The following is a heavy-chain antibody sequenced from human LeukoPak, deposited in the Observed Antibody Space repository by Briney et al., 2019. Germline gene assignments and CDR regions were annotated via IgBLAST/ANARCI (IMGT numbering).Heavy chain of an antibody. CDR3: ARLGSYHDF. Sequence: SETLSLTCTVSGASISNYYWSWIRQTPEKGLEWMGHIHSSGGSSYYPSLKSRLTLSIDTSRDQLSLKLPSVTAADTAVYFCARLGSYHDFWGQGALVTVSS. J-gene: IGHJ4*02. V-gene: IGHV4-4*09. CDR1: GASISNYY. CDR2: IHSSGGS. D-gene: IGHD1-26*01.